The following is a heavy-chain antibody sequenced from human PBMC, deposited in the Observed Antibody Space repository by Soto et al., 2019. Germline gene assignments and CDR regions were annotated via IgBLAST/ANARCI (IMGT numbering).Heavy chain of an antibody. CDR3: ARQGFGQLNGLVDV. CDR1: GGSITSHY. D-gene: IGHD3-10*01. CDR2: IHHSGST. V-gene: IGHV4-59*08. Sequence: PSETLSLTCSVSGGSITSHYCSWFRQPPGKGLEWIGYIHHSGSTSYNPSLKSRVTMSVDTSKNQFSLKVNSVTAADTALYYCARQGFGQLNGLVDVWGTGTTVTVYS. J-gene: IGHJ6*04.